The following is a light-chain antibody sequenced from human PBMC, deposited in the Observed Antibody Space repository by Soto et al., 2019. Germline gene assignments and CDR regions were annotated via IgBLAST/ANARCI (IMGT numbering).Light chain of an antibody. CDR1: SSNIGAGYD. CDR2: ANK. V-gene: IGLV1-40*01. Sequence: QPVLTQPPSVSGAPGQRVTISCTGSSSNIGAGYDVHWYQQLPGTAPKLLIYANKNRPAGVPDRFSASKSGTSASLAITGLQAEDEADYYCQSYDTSPSGYVFGTGTKLTVL. CDR3: QSYDTSPSGYV. J-gene: IGLJ1*01.